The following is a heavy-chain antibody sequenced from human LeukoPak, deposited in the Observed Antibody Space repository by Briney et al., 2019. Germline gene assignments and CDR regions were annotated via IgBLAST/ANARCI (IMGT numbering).Heavy chain of an antibody. V-gene: IGHV3-23*01. CDR1: GFTVSSNY. Sequence: GGSLRLSCAASGFTVSSNYMSWVRQAPGKGLEWVSAISGSGGSTYYADSVKGRFTISRDNSKNTLYLQMNSLRAEDTAVYYCAKDRTPELLWFGESNDAFDIWGQGTMVTVSS. D-gene: IGHD3-10*01. CDR3: AKDRTPELLWFGESNDAFDI. CDR2: ISGSGGST. J-gene: IGHJ3*02.